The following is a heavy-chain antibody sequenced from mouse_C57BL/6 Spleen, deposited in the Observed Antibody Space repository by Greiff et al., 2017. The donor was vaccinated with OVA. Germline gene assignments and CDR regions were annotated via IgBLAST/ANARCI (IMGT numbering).Heavy chain of an antibody. V-gene: IGHV1-81*01. Sequence: QVQLKESGAELARPGASVKLSCKASGYTFTSYGISWVKQRTGQGLEWIGEIYPRSGNTYYNEKFKGKATLTADKSSSTAYMELRSLTSEDSAVYFCARYLYYSDAMDYWGQGTSVTVSS. CDR2: IYPRSGNT. CDR1: GYTFTSYG. D-gene: IGHD2-12*01. J-gene: IGHJ4*01. CDR3: ARYLYYSDAMDY.